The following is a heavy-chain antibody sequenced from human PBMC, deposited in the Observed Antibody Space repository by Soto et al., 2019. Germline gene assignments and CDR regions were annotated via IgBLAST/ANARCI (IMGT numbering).Heavy chain of an antibody. CDR2: IRFDGTDE. CDR3: AKSVSGWYSYDY. J-gene: IGHJ4*02. D-gene: IGHD6-19*01. V-gene: IGHV3-30*02. Sequence: PGGSLRLSCAASKSIFTGYGMHWVRQTPGKGLEWVAVIRFDGTDEHYADSVKGRFTISRDNSKNMLYLQMNSLRVEDTALYYCAKSVSGWYSYDYWGQGTLVTVSS. CDR1: KSIFTGYG.